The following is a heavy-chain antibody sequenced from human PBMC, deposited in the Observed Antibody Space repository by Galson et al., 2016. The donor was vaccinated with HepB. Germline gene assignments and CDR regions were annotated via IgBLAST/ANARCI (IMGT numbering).Heavy chain of an antibody. Sequence: SLRLSCAASGFTFSSYAMHWVRQAPGKGLDWVAVIANDGSNKHYAESVKGRFTISRDNSKNTLYLQMNSLRAEDTAVYHCARSLFSYVWLDMWGQGTVVTVSP. V-gene: IGHV3-30*04. CDR1: GFTFSSYA. CDR3: ARSLFSYVWLDM. CDR2: IANDGSNK. J-gene: IGHJ3*02. D-gene: IGHD3-10*02.